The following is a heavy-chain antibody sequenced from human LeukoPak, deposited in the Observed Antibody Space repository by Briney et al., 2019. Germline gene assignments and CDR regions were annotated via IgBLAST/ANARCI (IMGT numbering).Heavy chain of an antibody. J-gene: IGHJ1*01. CDR3: AKEYYYGSGSYYKEANAEYFQH. CDR2: ISGSGGST. Sequence: GGSLRLSCAASGFTFSSYAMSWVRQAPGKGLEWVSAISGSGGSTYYADSVKGRFTISRDNSKNTLYLQMNSLRAEDTAVYYCAKEYYYGSGSYYKEANAEYFQHWGQGTLVTVSS. V-gene: IGHV3-23*01. D-gene: IGHD3-10*01. CDR1: GFTFSSYA.